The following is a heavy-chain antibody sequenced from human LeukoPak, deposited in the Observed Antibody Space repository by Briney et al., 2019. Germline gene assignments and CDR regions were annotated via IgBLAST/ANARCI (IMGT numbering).Heavy chain of an antibody. CDR2: ISGSGGST. CDR3: AEDPTPPIVRVTAAWFDP. V-gene: IGHV3-23*01. CDR1: GFTFSSYA. D-gene: IGHD2/OR15-2a*01. Sequence: GGSLRLSCAASGFTFSSYAMSWVRQAPGKGLEWVSAISGSGGSTYYADSVKGRFTISRDNSKNTLYLQMNSLRAEDTAVYYRAEDPTPPIVRVTAAWFDPRGQGTLVNVSS. J-gene: IGHJ5*02.